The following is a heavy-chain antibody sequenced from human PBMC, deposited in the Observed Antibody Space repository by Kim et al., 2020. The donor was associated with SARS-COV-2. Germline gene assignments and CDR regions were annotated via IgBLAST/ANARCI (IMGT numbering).Heavy chain of an antibody. CDR1: SDSISSYY. J-gene: IGHJ4*02. Sequence: SETLSLTCTVSSDSISSYYWSWIRQLPGKGLEWLGYIYYSGSTDYNPSLKSQVTISWDTSKNQVSLDVTSVSAADTAVYYCTRSEGRGSWHQFDYWGQGMLLTVST. V-gene: IGHV4-59*01. CDR2: IYYSGST. D-gene: IGHD6-13*01. CDR3: TRSEGRGSWHQFDY.